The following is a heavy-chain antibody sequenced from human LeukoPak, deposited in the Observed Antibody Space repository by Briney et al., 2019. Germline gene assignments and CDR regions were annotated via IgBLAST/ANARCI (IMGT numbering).Heavy chain of an antibody. CDR1: GGSISGYY. D-gene: IGHD3-22*01. J-gene: IGHJ4*02. CDR2: IYYSGST. Sequence: SETLSLTCTVSGGSISGYYWSWIRQPPGKGLEWIGYIYYSGSTNYNPSLKSRVTISVDTSKNQFSLKLNSVTAADTAVYYCARGRGYYDSSGYYYEEDYWGQGTLVTVSS. V-gene: IGHV4-59*12. CDR3: ARGRGYYDSSGYYYEEDY.